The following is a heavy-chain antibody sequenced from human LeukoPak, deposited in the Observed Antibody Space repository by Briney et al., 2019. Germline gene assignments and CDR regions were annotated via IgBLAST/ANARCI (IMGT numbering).Heavy chain of an antibody. CDR3: ASTNCSSAGCYGENWFDP. V-gene: IGHV4-30-4*02. CDR1: GGSISSGDYY. Sequence: PSDTLSLTCTVSGGSISSGDYYWSWIRQPPAKGLEWIGYIYYSGNTFHYNPSLKSRVNISVDTSKNQFSLRLSSVTAVDTAVYYCASTNCSSAGCYGENWFDPWGQGTLVTVSS. CDR2: IYYSGNT. J-gene: IGHJ5*02. D-gene: IGHD2-2*01.